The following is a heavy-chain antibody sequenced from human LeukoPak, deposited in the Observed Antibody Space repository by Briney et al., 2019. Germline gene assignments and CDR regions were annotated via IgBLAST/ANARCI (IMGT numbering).Heavy chain of an antibody. D-gene: IGHD1-1*01. V-gene: IGHV4-34*01. CDR2: INHSGST. CDR3: ARSFPWRGTSDY. CDR1: GGSFSNYY. J-gene: IGHJ4*02. Sequence: SETLSLTCAVYGGSFSNYYWSWIRQPPGKGLEWIGEINHSGSTNYNPSLKSRVTISVDTSKNQFSLKLNSVTAADTAVYYCARSFPWRGTSDYWGQGTLVTVSS.